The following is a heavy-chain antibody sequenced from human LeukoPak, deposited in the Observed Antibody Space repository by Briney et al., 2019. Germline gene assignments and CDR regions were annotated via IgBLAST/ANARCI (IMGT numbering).Heavy chain of an antibody. V-gene: IGHV3-23*01. CDR2: ISGSGGST. D-gene: IGHD6-19*01. CDR3: AKDPSIAVAGRDY. CDR1: GFNFSYSW. J-gene: IGHJ4*02. Sequence: PGGSLRLSCAASGFNFSYSWMSWVRQAPGKGLEWVSAISGSGGSTYYADSVKGRFTISRDNSKNTLYLQMNSLRAEDTAVYYCAKDPSIAVAGRDYWGQGTLVTVSS.